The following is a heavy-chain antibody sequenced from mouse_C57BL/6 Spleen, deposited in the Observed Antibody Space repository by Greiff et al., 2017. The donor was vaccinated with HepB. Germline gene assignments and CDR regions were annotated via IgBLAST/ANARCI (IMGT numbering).Heavy chain of an antibody. D-gene: IGHD2-4*01. J-gene: IGHJ3*01. CDR3: ARLYYDYDEAY. CDR2: IWSGGST. CDR1: GFSLTSYG. V-gene: IGHV2-2*01. Sequence: VQRVESGPGLVQPSQSLSITCTVSGFSLTSYGVHWVRQSPGKGLEWLGVIWSGGSTDYNAAFISRLSISKDNSKSQVFFKMNSLQADDTAIYYCARLYYDYDEAYWGQGTLVTVSA.